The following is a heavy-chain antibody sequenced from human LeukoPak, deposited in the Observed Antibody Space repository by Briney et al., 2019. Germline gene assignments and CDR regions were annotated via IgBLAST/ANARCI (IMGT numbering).Heavy chain of an antibody. J-gene: IGHJ4*02. CDR3: ARAVGYGSGTYRQYYFDY. V-gene: IGHV1-2*02. CDR2: IDPNSGGT. Sequence: GASVKVSCKTSGYTFTGYYMHWVGQAPGQGLEWMGWIDPNSGGTNYAQKFQGRVTMTRDTSIGTAYMELSGLTSDDTAVYYCARAVGYGSGTYRQYYFDYWGQGTLVTVSS. D-gene: IGHD3-10*01. CDR1: GYTFTGYY.